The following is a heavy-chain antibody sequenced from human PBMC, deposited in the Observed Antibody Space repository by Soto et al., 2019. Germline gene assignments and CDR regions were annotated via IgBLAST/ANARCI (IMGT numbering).Heavy chain of an antibody. CDR3: ARHPLQSYYDILTGLSGYFDY. J-gene: IGHJ4*02. V-gene: IGHV4-39*01. CDR1: GGSISSSSYY. CDR2: IYYSGST. D-gene: IGHD3-9*01. Sequence: PSETLSLTCPVSGGSISSSSYYWGWIRQPPGKGLEWIGSIYYSGSTYYNPSLKSRVTISVDTSKNQFSLKLSSVTAADTAVYYCARHPLQSYYDILTGLSGYFDYWGQGTLVTVSS.